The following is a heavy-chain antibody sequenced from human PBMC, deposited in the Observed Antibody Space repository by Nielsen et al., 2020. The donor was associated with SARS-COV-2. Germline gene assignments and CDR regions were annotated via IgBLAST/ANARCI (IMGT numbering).Heavy chain of an antibody. V-gene: IGHV3-23*01. CDR2: ISGSGGST. Sequence: GESLKISCAASGFTFDDYAMSWVRQAPGKGLEWVSAISGSGGSTYYADSVKGRFTISRDNSKNTLYLQMNSLRAEDTAVYYCAREYQLLLAYFDYWGQGTLVTVSS. CDR3: AREYQLLLAYFDY. CDR1: GFTFDDYA. D-gene: IGHD2-2*01. J-gene: IGHJ4*02.